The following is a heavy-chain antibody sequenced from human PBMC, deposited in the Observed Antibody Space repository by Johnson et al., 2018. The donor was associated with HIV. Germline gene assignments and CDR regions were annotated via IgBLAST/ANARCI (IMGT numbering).Heavy chain of an antibody. CDR2: ISGSGGST. CDR3: AKALLGYCTVGVCYTRIAAAGDAFDI. V-gene: IGHV3-23*04. CDR1: GFTFSSYA. Sequence: VQLVESGGGLVQPGGSLRLSCAASGFTFSSYAMSWVRQAPGKGLEWVSAISGSGGSTYYAASVKGRFTISRGNSKNPLYLQMNSLRAEDTAVYYCAKALLGYCTVGVCYTRIAAAGDAFDIWGQGTMVTVSS. D-gene: IGHD2-8*02. J-gene: IGHJ3*02.